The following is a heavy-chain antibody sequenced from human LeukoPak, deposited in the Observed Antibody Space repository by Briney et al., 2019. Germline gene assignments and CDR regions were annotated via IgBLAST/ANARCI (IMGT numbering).Heavy chain of an antibody. CDR2: ISYDGSNK. CDR3: ARPGSALWYFDY. Sequence: GGSLRLSCAASGFTFSSYAMHWVRQAPGKGLEWVAVISYDGSNKYYADSVKGRFTISRDNSKNTLYLQMNSLRAEDTAVYYCARPGSALWYFDYWGQGTLVTVSS. D-gene: IGHD2-15*01. J-gene: IGHJ4*02. V-gene: IGHV3-30-3*01. CDR1: GFTFSSYA.